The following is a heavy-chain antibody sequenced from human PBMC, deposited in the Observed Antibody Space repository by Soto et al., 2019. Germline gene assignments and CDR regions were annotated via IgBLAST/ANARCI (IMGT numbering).Heavy chain of an antibody. Sequence: LSLTCTVSGGSINNYYWSWIRQPPGKGLEWIGYIYYSGSTNYNPSLKSRVTISVDTSKNQFSLRLNSVTAADTAVYYCARGHYYYYHVDVWGLGTTVTAP. J-gene: IGHJ6*02. V-gene: IGHV4-59*01. CDR1: GGSINNYY. CDR3: ARGHYYYYHVDV. CDR2: IYYSGST.